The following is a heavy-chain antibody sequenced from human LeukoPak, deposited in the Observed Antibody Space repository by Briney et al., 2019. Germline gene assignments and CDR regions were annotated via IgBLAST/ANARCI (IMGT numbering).Heavy chain of an antibody. CDR1: GGSFSGYY. D-gene: IGHD2/OR15-2a*01. CDR2: INHSGST. CDR3: ARGIVLYGMDV. J-gene: IGHJ6*02. V-gene: IGHV4-34*01. Sequence: SETLSLTCAVYGGSFSGYYWSWIRHPPGNGLEWIGEINHSGSTNYNPSLKSRVTISVDTSKNQFSLKLSSVTAADTAVYYCARGIVLYGMDVWGQGTTVTVSS.